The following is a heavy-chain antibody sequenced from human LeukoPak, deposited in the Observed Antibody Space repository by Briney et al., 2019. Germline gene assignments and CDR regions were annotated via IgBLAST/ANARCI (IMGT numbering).Heavy chain of an antibody. V-gene: IGHV4-59*01. CDR3: ASRKLGNDY. D-gene: IGHD7-27*01. CDR2: IYCSGST. CDR1: GASISNNY. Sequence: SETLSLTCTVSGASISNNYWSWIRQPPGKGLEWIGNIYCSGSTTYNPSLKSRVTISVDTSKKQFSLKLSSVTAADTAVYYCASRKLGNDYWGQGTLVTVSS. J-gene: IGHJ4*02.